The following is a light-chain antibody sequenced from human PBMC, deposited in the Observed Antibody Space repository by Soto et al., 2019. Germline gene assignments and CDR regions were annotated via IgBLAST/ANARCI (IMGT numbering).Light chain of an antibody. CDR3: QQYDNLHLT. J-gene: IGKJ4*01. CDR1: QDISNY. CDR2: DAS. V-gene: IGKV1-33*01. Sequence: DIQMTQSPSSLSASVGDRVTITCQASQDISNYLNWYQQKPGKAPKLLIYDASNLETGVPSRFSGSGSGTDFTFTISSLQPEDIATYYCQQYDNLHLTLRGGTKVDIK.